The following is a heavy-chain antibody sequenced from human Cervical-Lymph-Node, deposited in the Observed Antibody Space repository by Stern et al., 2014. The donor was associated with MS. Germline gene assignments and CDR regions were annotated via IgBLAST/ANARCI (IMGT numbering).Heavy chain of an antibody. J-gene: IGHJ4*02. CDR1: GFTFSNAW. V-gene: IGHV3-15*01. D-gene: IGHD4-17*01. CDR2: IKSKTDGGTT. CDR3: TTDYGDYGMVTYFDY. Sequence: EVQLVESGGGLVKPGGSLRLSCAASGFTFSNAWMSWVRQAPGKGLEWVGRIKSKTDGGTTDYAAPVKGRFTISRDDSKNTLYLQMNSLKTEDTAVYYCTTDYGDYGMVTYFDYWGQGTLVTVSS.